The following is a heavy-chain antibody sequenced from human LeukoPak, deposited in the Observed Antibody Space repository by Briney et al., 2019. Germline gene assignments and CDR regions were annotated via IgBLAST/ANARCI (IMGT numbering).Heavy chain of an antibody. V-gene: IGHV4-34*01. D-gene: IGHD3-10*01. CDR1: GGSFSGYY. CDR2: INHSGST. CDR3: AESITSGAFDI. J-gene: IGHJ3*02. Sequence: PSETLSLTCAVYGGSFSGYYWSWIRQPPGKGLEWIGEINHSGSTNYNPSLKSRVTISVDTSKNQFSLKLSSVTAADTAVYYCAESITSGAFDIWGQGTMVTVSS.